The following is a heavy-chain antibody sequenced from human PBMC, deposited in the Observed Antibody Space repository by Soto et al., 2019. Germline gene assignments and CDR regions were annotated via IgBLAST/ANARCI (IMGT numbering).Heavy chain of an antibody. V-gene: IGHV1-3*01. CDR1: GYTFTSYA. CDR3: ARGSERFLESRPYYFDY. Sequence: GASVKVSCKASGYTFTSYAMHWVRQAPGQRLEWMGWINAGNGNTKYSQKFQGRVTITRDTSASTAYMELSSLRSEDTAVYYCARGSERFLESRPYYFDYWGQGTLVTVSS. J-gene: IGHJ4*02. CDR2: INAGNGNT. D-gene: IGHD3-3*01.